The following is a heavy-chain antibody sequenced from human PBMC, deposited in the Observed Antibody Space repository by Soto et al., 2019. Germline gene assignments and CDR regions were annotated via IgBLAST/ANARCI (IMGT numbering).Heavy chain of an antibody. CDR1: GFTFISYW. J-gene: IGHJ3*02. CDR3: ARDFVVLPAADNDAFDI. CDR2: IKQDGSEK. D-gene: IGHD2-2*01. Sequence: EVQLVESGGGLVQPGVSLSLSCAASGFTFISYWMSWVRQAPGKWLEWVANIKQDGSEKYYVDSLKGRFTISRDSAKNSLYVQMSGMRAEDTAVYYWARDFVVLPAADNDAFDIWGRGRMVIVS. V-gene: IGHV3-7*01.